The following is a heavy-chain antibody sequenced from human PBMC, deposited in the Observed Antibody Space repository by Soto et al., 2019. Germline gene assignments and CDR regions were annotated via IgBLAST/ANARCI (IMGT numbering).Heavy chain of an antibody. Sequence: EVHLVESGGGLVQAGGSLRLSCAASGFTFTDYWTHWVRQAPGKGLVWVSRINSDGTTINSADSVKGRFTISRDNAKNTLYLQMDSLRAEDTAVYYCTRAGNYRFDYWGQGTLVTVSS. CDR1: GFTFTDYW. CDR2: INSDGTTI. V-gene: IGHV3-74*01. CDR3: TRAGNYRFDY. J-gene: IGHJ4*02. D-gene: IGHD1-7*01.